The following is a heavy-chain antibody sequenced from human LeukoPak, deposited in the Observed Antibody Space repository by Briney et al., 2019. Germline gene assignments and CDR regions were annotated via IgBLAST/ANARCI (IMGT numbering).Heavy chain of an antibody. CDR2: ISAYNGNT. Sequence: ASVKVSCKASGYTFTSYGISWVRQAPGQGLEWMGWISAYNGNTNYAQKLQGRVTMTTDTSTSTAYMELRNLRSDDTAVYYCARDRLYYYGSGSYYTDYFDYWGQGTLVTVSS. CDR1: GYTFTSYG. V-gene: IGHV1-18*01. D-gene: IGHD3-10*01. CDR3: ARDRLYYYGSGSYYTDYFDY. J-gene: IGHJ4*02.